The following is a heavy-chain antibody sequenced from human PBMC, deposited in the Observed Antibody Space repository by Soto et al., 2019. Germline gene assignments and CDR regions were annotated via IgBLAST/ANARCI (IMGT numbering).Heavy chain of an antibody. CDR1: GFTVSIYA. Sequence: PGWSLRLSCAASGFTVSIYAMHWVCQAPGKGLEWVAVISYDGSNKYYADSVKGRFTISRDNSKNTLYLQMNSLRAEDTAVYYCARDDHTLGYSYGYSLDYWGQGTLVTVSS. J-gene: IGHJ4*02. CDR3: ARDDHTLGYSYGYSLDY. D-gene: IGHD5-18*01. V-gene: IGHV3-30-3*01. CDR2: ISYDGSNK.